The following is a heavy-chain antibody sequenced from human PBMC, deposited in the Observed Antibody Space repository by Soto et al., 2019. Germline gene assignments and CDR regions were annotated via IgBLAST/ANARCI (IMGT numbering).Heavy chain of an antibody. J-gene: IGHJ4*02. CDR1: GFTFSNAW. Sequence: GESLKISCAASGFTFSNAWMSWVRQAPGKGLEWVGRIKSKTDGGTTDYAAPVKGRFTISRDDSKNTLYLQMNSLKTEGTAVYYCTTDIYYDSSGYFDYWGQGTLVTVSS. CDR2: IKSKTDGGTT. CDR3: TTDIYYDSSGYFDY. V-gene: IGHV3-15*01. D-gene: IGHD3-22*01.